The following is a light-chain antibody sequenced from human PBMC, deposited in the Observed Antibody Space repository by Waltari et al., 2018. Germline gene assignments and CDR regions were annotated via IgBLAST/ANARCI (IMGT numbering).Light chain of an antibody. Sequence: DIQMTQSPSSLFPSVGDRVTITCRASQGISNSLGCFQQGPGKAPKSRIYAASNLQSGVPSKFSGSGSGTDFTLTINSLQPEDFATYYCQQYDSYPCTFGPGTKVDI. V-gene: IGKV1-16*02. J-gene: IGKJ3*01. CDR3: QQYDSYPCT. CDR2: AAS. CDR1: QGISNS.